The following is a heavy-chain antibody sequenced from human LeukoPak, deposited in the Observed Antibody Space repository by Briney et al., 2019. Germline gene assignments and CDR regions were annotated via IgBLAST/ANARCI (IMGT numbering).Heavy chain of an antibody. V-gene: IGHV4-4*07. D-gene: IGHD1-1*01. CDR1: GGSFTGYY. CDR3: ARDRGTWNDDGFDY. Sequence: NPSEALSGTFAGYGGSFTGYYWSWIRQPAGKGLEWIGRIYISGSTNYNPSLKSRVTMSVDTSKNQFSLKLSSVTAADTAVYYCARDRGTWNDDGFDYWGQGTLVTVSS. J-gene: IGHJ4*02. CDR2: IYISGST.